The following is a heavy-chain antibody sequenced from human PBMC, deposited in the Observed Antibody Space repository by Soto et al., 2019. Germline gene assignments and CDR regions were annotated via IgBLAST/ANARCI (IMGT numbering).Heavy chain of an antibody. Sequence: SETLSLTCTVSGGSISSYYWSWIRQPPGKGLEWIGYIYYSGSTNYNPSLKSRVTISVDTSKNQFSLKLSSVTAADTAVYYCARLDYDILTGYYPDAFDIWGQGTMVTVSS. CDR3: ARLDYDILTGYYPDAFDI. CDR1: GGSISSYY. V-gene: IGHV4-59*08. J-gene: IGHJ3*02. D-gene: IGHD3-9*01. CDR2: IYYSGST.